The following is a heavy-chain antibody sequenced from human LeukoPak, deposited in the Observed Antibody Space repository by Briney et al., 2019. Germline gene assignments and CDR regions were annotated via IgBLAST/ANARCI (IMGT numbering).Heavy chain of an antibody. CDR1: GYTFTSYG. Sequence: ASVKVSCKASGYTFTSYGISWVRQAPGQGLEWMGWNSAYNGNTNYAQKLQGRVTMTTDTSTSTAYMELRSLRSDGTAVYYCAREGDDYYDSSGYYLNWGQGTLVTVSS. V-gene: IGHV1-18*01. CDR2: NSAYNGNT. CDR3: AREGDDYYDSSGYYLN. J-gene: IGHJ4*02. D-gene: IGHD3-22*01.